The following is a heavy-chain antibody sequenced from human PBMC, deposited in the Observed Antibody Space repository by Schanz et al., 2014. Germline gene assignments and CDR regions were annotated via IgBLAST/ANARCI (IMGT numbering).Heavy chain of an antibody. D-gene: IGHD3-9*01. CDR1: GYTFTDYG. Sequence: QVQVVQSGAEVKKPGASVKVSCKASGYTFTDYGVIWVRQAPGQGLEWMGWISTSNGNTNYIQKLQGRVTMTTDTSTSTDCMERRSLRYDDTAGYYCARVQDDMRTGSEYYYGMDVWGQGTTVTVAS. V-gene: IGHV1-18*01. CDR3: ARVQDDMRTGSEYYYGMDV. CDR2: ISTSNGNT. J-gene: IGHJ6*02.